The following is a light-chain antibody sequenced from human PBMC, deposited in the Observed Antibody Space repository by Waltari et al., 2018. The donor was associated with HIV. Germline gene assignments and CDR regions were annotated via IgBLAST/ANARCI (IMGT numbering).Light chain of an antibody. CDR2: DVS. J-gene: IGLJ2*01. V-gene: IGLV2-11*01. Sequence: QSALTQPRSVSGSPGQSVTIPCTGSRGDVGGYNYVSWYQQHPGKAPKLIIYDVSTRPSGVPARFSGSKSGNTASLTIFGLQAEDEADYYCCSYAGSVTFVVFGGGTKVTVV. CDR1: RGDVGGYNY. CDR3: CSYAGSVTFVV.